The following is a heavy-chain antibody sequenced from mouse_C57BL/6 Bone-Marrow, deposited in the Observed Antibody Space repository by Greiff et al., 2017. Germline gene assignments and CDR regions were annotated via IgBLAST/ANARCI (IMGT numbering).Heavy chain of an antibody. CDR1: GYAFSSSW. CDR2: IYPGDGDT. CDR3: ARARNPYAVCY. V-gene: IGHV1-82*01. Sequence: QVQLKESGPELVKPGASVKISCKASGYAFSSSWMNWVKQRPGKGLEWIGRIYPGDGDTNYNGKFKGKATLTADKSSSTAYMQLSSLTSADSAVXFCARARNPYAVCYWGQGTSVTVSS. D-gene: IGHD6-1*01. J-gene: IGHJ4*01.